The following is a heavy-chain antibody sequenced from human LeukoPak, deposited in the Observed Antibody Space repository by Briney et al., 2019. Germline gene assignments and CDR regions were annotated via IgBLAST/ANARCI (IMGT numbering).Heavy chain of an antibody. J-gene: IGHJ4*02. V-gene: IGHV4-59*08. Sequence: SETLSLTCTASGGSISSYYWSWIRQPPGKGLEWIGYIYYSGSTNYNPSLKSRVTISVDTSKNQFSLKLSSVTAADTAVYYCARSPFVYCGGDCSTYYFDYWGQGTLVTVSS. CDR3: ARSPFVYCGGDCSTYYFDY. D-gene: IGHD2-21*02. CDR1: GGSISSYY. CDR2: IYYSGST.